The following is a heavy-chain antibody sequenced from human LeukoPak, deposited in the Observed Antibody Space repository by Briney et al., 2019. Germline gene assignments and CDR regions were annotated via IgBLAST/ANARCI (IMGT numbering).Heavy chain of an antibody. D-gene: IGHD4-23*01. Sequence: GGSRRLSCAASGFTFDSYAMHSVRQAPGKGLEWVSGISWDSGAIGYADSVKGRFTISRDNAKNSLYLQMDSLRAEHTALYYCAKDYGGNHWFDYWGQGTLVTVSS. J-gene: IGHJ4*02. CDR1: GFTFDSYA. V-gene: IGHV3-9*01. CDR2: ISWDSGAI. CDR3: AKDYGGNHWFDY.